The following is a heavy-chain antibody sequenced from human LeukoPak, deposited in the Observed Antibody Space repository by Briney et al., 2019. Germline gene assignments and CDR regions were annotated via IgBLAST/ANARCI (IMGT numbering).Heavy chain of an antibody. CDR3: ARERSAARPFDY. D-gene: IGHD6-6*01. V-gene: IGHV3-21*01. CDR2: ISSGSSYI. J-gene: IGHJ4*02. Sequence: GGSLRLSCAVSGFTFSSYSMNWVRQAPGKGLEWVSYISSGSSYIYYADSVTGRFTISRDKVKNSLYLQMNSLRVGDTAVYYCARERSAARPFDYWGQGTLVTVSS. CDR1: GFTFSSYS.